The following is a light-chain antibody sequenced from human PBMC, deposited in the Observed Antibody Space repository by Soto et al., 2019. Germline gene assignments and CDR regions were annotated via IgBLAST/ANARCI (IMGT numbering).Light chain of an antibody. CDR3: QQYNTSPPKLT. CDR1: QSVSSSY. Sequence: EIVLTQSPGTLSLSPGERATLSCSASQSVSSSYLAWYQQKPGQPPRLLIYGASSRATGIPDRFGGSESGTDFTLTISRLEPEDFAVYYCQQYNTSPPKLTFGGGTKVEIK. CDR2: GAS. J-gene: IGKJ4*01. V-gene: IGKV3-20*01.